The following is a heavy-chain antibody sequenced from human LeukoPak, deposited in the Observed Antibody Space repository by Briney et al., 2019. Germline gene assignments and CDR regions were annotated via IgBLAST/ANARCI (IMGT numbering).Heavy chain of an antibody. CDR1: GFTFSSYA. CDR2: ISSSSSTI. CDR3: ARDPVGVRGVITSGTHFDY. V-gene: IGHV3-48*01. D-gene: IGHD3-10*01. Sequence: GGSLRLSCAASGFTFSSYAMSWVRQAPGKGLEWVSYISSSSSTIYYADSVKGRFTISRDNAKNSLYLQMNSLRAEDTAVYYCARDPVGVRGVITSGTHFDYWGQGTLVTVSS. J-gene: IGHJ4*02.